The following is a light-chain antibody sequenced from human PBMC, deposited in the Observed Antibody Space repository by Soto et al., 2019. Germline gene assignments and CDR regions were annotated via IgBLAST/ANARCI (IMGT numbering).Light chain of an antibody. Sequence: ILMTRSPSSLSAFVGDRVTITCRPSQDIANFLAWYQQKPGKVPKLLIYAASTLQSGVPSRFSGSGSGTDFTLTISSLQPEDVATYYCQKCKVAPFTFGGGTKVDIK. V-gene: IGKV1-27*01. CDR3: QKCKVAPFT. CDR2: AAS. J-gene: IGKJ4*01. CDR1: QDIANF.